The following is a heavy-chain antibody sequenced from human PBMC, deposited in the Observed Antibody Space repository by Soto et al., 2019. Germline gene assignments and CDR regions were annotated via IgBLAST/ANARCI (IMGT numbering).Heavy chain of an antibody. CDR1: GGSFNNYA. V-gene: IGHV1-69*13. CDR2: IIPVFGTP. D-gene: IGHD6-6*01. J-gene: IGHJ5*02. CDR3: ARQGSIANRRNWLDP. Sequence: ASVKVSCTASGGSFNNYAISWVRQAPGQGLGWMGGIIPVFGTPNYAQKFQGRLTIIAGEYTTTAYMELSSLTASDTAIYYCARQGSIANRRNWLDPWGQGTPVTVSS.